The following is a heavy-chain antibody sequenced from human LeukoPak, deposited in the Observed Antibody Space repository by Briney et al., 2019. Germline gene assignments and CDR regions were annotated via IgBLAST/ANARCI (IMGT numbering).Heavy chain of an antibody. CDR3: ASDASSGYSDAFDI. Sequence: GASVKVSCKASGYTFTSYDINWVRQATGQGLEWMGWMNPNSGNTGYAQKFQGRVTMTRNTSISTAYMELSSLRSEDTAVYYCASDASSGYSDAFDIWGQGTMVTVSS. CDR1: GYTFTSYD. D-gene: IGHD3-3*01. J-gene: IGHJ3*02. V-gene: IGHV1-8*01. CDR2: MNPNSGNT.